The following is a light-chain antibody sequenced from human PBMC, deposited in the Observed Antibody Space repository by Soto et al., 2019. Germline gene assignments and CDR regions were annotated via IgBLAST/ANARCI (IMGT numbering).Light chain of an antibody. CDR1: SSNIGNNY. V-gene: IGLV1-51*02. CDR3: GTWDSSLSVGG. J-gene: IGLJ3*02. CDR2: END. Sequence: QSVLTQPPSVSAAPGQKVTISCSGSSSNIGNNYVSWYQQLPGTAPKLLIYENDKRPSGIPDRFSGSKSGTSATLGITGLQTGDEADHYCGTWDSSLSVGGFGGGTKLTVL.